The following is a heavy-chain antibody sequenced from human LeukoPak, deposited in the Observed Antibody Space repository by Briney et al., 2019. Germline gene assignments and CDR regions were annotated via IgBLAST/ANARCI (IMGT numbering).Heavy chain of an antibody. Sequence: GASVKVSCKASGYTFTSYGISWVRQAPGQGLEWMGRIIPIYGIANYAQKFQGRVTITADKSTTTAYMELSSLRSEDTAVYFCARGLMASYYYYGMDVWGRGTTVTVSS. CDR1: GYTFTSYG. CDR2: IIPIYGIA. V-gene: IGHV1-69*04. CDR3: ARGLMASYYYYGMDV. J-gene: IGHJ6*02. D-gene: IGHD3-16*01.